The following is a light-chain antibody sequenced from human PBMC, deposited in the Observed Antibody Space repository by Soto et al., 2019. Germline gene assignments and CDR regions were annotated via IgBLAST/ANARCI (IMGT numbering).Light chain of an antibody. CDR1: NSDVGGYNY. J-gene: IGLJ1*01. CDR3: SSYGGSNNYV. Sequence: QSALTQPPSASGSPGQSVTISCSGTNSDVGGYNYVSWYQQHPGKAPKLMIYEVNKRPSGVPDRFSGSKSGNTASLTVSGLQAEDEADYYCSSYGGSNNYVFGTGTKVTVL. V-gene: IGLV2-8*01. CDR2: EVN.